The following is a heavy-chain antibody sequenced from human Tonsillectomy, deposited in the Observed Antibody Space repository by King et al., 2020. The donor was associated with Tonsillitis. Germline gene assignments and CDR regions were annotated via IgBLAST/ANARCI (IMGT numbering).Heavy chain of an antibody. CDR3: ARAAGGGKFFDY. CDR1: GFSVDNQY. V-gene: IGHV3-53*04. J-gene: IGHJ4*02. Sequence: VQLVESGGGVVQPGGSLRLSCVASGFSVDNQYMTWVCQAPGKGLEWVATIYSGGSTDYADPVQGRVTISRQKSKNTLYLRMNSLRVDDTAVYYCARAAGGGKFFDYWGQGALVTVSS. CDR2: IYSGGST. D-gene: IGHD6-13*01.